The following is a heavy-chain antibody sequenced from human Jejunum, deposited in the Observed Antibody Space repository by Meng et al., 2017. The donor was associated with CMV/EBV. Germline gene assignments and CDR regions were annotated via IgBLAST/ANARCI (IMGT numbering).Heavy chain of an antibody. Sequence: YWLDWVRQAPGKGLGWVSLINSAGSNSSYADSVKGRFTISRDDAKNALYLQMSSLRAEATAVYYCARATYDYGSATNYYYYGMDVWGQGPTVTVSS. V-gene: IGHV3-74*01. D-gene: IGHD3-10*01. J-gene: IGHJ6*02. CDR2: INSAGSNS. CDR3: ARATYDYGSATNYYYYGMDV. CDR1: YW.